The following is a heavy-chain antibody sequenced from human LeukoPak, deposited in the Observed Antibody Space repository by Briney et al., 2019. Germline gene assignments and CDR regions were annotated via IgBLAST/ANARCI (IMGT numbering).Heavy chain of an antibody. CDR2: ISSSSSYI. CDR1: GFTFSSYS. V-gene: IGHV3-21*01. Sequence: GGSLRLSCAASGFTFSSYSMNWVRQAPGKGLEWVSSISSSSSYIYYADSVKGRFTISRDNAKNSLYLQMNSLRAEDTAVYYCARVGGRQLVNPFDYWGQGTLVTVSS. CDR3: ARVGGRQLVNPFDY. J-gene: IGHJ4*02. D-gene: IGHD6-13*01.